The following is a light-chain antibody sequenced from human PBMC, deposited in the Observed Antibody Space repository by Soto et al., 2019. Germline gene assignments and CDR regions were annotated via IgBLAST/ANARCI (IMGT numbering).Light chain of an antibody. Sequence: EIVLTQSPGTLSLSPGERGTLSCRASQSVSSSHLAWYQQTPGQAPRLLIYGASSRATGIPDRFSGSGSGTDFSLTISRMEPEDFSVYYCQQYGSSPSTFGQGTKVEVK. J-gene: IGKJ1*01. V-gene: IGKV3-20*01. CDR3: QQYGSSPST. CDR1: QSVSSSH. CDR2: GAS.